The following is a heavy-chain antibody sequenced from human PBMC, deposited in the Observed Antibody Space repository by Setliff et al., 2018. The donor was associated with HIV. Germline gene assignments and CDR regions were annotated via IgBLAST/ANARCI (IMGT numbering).Heavy chain of an antibody. CDR2: ISSSGSTK. CDR1: GFTFSSYE. J-gene: IGHJ3*02. Sequence: PGGSLRLSCAASGFTFSSYEMNWVRQAPGKGLEWVSYISSSGSTKYYADSVKGRFTISRDNAKRSLYLQMNSLRAEDTAVYYCAREASYYYDSSGYSDAFDIWGQGTMVTVSS. V-gene: IGHV3-48*03. CDR3: AREASYYYDSSGYSDAFDI. D-gene: IGHD3-22*01.